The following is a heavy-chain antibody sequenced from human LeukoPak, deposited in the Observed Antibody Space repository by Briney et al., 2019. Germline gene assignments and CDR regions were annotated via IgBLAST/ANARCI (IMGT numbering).Heavy chain of an antibody. CDR3: ARRVYYYGSGKGFDY. D-gene: IGHD3-10*01. CDR2: ISSSSSYI. Sequence: GALRLSCAASGFTFSSYSMNWVRQAPGKGLEWVSSISSSSSYIYYADSVKGRFTISRDNAKNSLYLQINSLRAEDMAVYYCARRVYYYGSGKGFDYWGQGTLVTVSS. V-gene: IGHV3-21*01. CDR1: GFTFSSYS. J-gene: IGHJ4*02.